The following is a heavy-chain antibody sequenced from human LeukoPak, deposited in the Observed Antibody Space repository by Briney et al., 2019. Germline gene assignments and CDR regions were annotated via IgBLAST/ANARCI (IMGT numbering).Heavy chain of an antibody. J-gene: IGHJ5*02. Sequence: GASVKVSCKATGYTFTAHYMHWVRQAPGQGLEWMGWISAYNGNTNYAQKVQGRVTMTTDTSTSTAYMELRSLRSDDTAVYYCARVRYGSKAKNWFDPWGQGTLVTVSS. CDR1: GYTFTAHY. CDR2: ISAYNGNT. CDR3: ARVRYGSKAKNWFDP. V-gene: IGHV1-18*01. D-gene: IGHD3-10*01.